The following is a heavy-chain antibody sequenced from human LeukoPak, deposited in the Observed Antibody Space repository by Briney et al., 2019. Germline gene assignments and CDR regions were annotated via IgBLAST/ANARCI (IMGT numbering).Heavy chain of an antibody. J-gene: IGHJ4*02. CDR1: GFTFSSYA. Sequence: GGSLRLSCAASGFTFSSYAMSWVRQAPGKGLEWVSAISGSGGSTYYADSVKGRFTISRDNSKNTLYLQMNSLRVEDTAVYYCAKDRRGTVTYFDYWGQGTLVTVSS. CDR2: ISGSGGST. V-gene: IGHV3-23*01. D-gene: IGHD4-11*01. CDR3: AKDRRGTVTYFDY.